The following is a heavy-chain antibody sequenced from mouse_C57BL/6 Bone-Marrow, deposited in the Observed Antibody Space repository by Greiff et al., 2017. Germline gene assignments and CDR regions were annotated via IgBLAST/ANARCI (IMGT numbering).Heavy chain of an antibody. V-gene: IGHV1-54*01. J-gene: IGHJ3*01. D-gene: IGHD2-2*01. CDR3: ARGDYGYDEAY. CDR2: INPGSGGT. CDR1: GYAFTNYL. Sequence: VMLVESGAELVRPGTSVKVSCKASGYAFTNYLIEWVKQRPGQGLEWIGVINPGSGGTNYNEKFKGKATLTADKSSSTAYMQLSSLTSEDSAVYFCARGDYGYDEAYWGQGTLVTVSA.